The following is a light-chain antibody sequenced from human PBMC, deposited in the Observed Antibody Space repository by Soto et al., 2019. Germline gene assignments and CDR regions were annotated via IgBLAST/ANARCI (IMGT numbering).Light chain of an antibody. CDR1: QALSNY. J-gene: IGKJ3*01. V-gene: IGKV1-9*01. CDR2: SAS. Sequence: DIQLTQSPSFLSASVGDTVTITCRASQALSNYLAWYQQKPGKAPDLLIYSASTLQSGVPSRFSGSGSGTQFTLTISSLQPEDFATYYCQQLNSYPLTFGPGTKVDIK. CDR3: QQLNSYPLT.